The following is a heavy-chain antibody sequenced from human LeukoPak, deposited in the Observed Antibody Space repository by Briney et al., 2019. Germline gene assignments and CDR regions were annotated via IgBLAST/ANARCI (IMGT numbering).Heavy chain of an antibody. J-gene: IGHJ4*02. CDR3: AVRYNGSWYLFDY. D-gene: IGHD6-13*01. CDR2: IKSDGSST. Sequence: PGGSLRLSCAASGFTFSSYSMNWVRQAPGKGLVWVSRIKSDGSSTSYADSVKGRFTISRDNAKNTVYLQMNSLRAEDTAVYYCAVRYNGSWYLFDYWGQGTLVTVSS. V-gene: IGHV3-74*01. CDR1: GFTFSSYS.